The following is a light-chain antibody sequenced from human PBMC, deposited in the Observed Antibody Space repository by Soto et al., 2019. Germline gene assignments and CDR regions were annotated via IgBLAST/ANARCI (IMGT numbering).Light chain of an antibody. J-gene: IGKJ2*02. CDR1: QSISTY. CDR3: QQSYSTPRT. CDR2: AAS. V-gene: IGKV1-39*01. Sequence: DIQMTQSPSSLSASVGDRVTITCRASQSISTYLNWNQQKVGKAPKLLIYAASSLQRGVPSRFSGSGSGTDFTLTISSLQPEDFATYYCQQSYSTPRTFGQGNKLEIK.